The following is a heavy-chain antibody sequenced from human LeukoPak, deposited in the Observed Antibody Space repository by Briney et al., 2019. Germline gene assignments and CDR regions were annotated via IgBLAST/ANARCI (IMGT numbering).Heavy chain of an antibody. J-gene: IGHJ3*02. V-gene: IGHV3-23*01. CDR2: IRGNGDST. D-gene: IGHD3-9*01. CDR1: GFTFSSYA. Sequence: PGGSLRLSCAASGFTFSSYAINWVRQAPGRGLEWVSAIRGNGDSTYNADSVKGRFTISRDNSKNTLYLQMNSLRAEDMAVYYCAKGRYYDSGNAFDIWGQGTMVTVSS. CDR3: AKGRYYDSGNAFDI.